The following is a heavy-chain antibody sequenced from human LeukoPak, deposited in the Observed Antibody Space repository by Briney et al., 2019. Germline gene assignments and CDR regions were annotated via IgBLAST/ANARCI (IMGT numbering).Heavy chain of an antibody. CDR2: IKQDGSEK. V-gene: IGHV3-7*01. Sequence: GGSLRLSCAASGFTFSSYWMSWVRQAPGKGLEWVANIKQDGSEKYYVDSVKGRFTISRDNAKNSLYLQMNSLRAEDTAVYYCARETAAAVNWFDPWGQGTLVTVSS. D-gene: IGHD6-13*01. CDR3: ARETAAAVNWFDP. J-gene: IGHJ5*02. CDR1: GFTFSSYW.